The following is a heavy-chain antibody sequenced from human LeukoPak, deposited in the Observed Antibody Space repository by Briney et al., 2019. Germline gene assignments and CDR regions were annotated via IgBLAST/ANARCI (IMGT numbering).Heavy chain of an antibody. CDR3: ARDLNYVWGSYEFDY. CDR2: INPSGGST. D-gene: IGHD3-16*01. CDR1: GYTFTSYY. V-gene: IGHV1-46*01. J-gene: IGHJ4*02. Sequence: ASVKVSCKASGYTFTSYYMHWVRQAPGQGLEWMGIINPSGGSTSYAQKFQGRVTMTRDTSTSTVYMELSSLRSEDTAVYYCARDLNYVWGSYEFDYWGQGTLVPVSS.